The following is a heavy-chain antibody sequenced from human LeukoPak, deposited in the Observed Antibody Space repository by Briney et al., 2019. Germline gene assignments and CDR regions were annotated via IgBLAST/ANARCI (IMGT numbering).Heavy chain of an antibody. Sequence: PGRSLRLSCAASGFTFSSYGMHWVRQAPGKGLEWVAVISYDGSNKYYADSVKGRFTISRDNSKNTLYLQMSSLRAEDTAVYYCAKDRERWLQLVWRAFDIWGQGTMVTVSS. CDR3: AKDRERWLQLVWRAFDI. J-gene: IGHJ3*02. D-gene: IGHD5-24*01. V-gene: IGHV3-30*18. CDR1: GFTFSSYG. CDR2: ISYDGSNK.